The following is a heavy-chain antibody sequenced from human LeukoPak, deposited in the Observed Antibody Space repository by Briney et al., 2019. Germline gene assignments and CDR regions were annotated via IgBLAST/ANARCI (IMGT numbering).Heavy chain of an antibody. D-gene: IGHD3-22*01. CDR2: ISYDGSNK. CDR3: ARDRSGYELSGLDY. J-gene: IGHJ4*02. V-gene: IGHV3-30*04. CDR1: GFTFSNYA. Sequence: GGSLRLSCAASGFTFSNYAIHCVRQAPGKGLEWVAVISYDGSNKYYADSVEGRFTISRDNSKNTLYLQMNSLRADDTAVYYCARDRSGYELSGLDYWGQGTLVTVPS.